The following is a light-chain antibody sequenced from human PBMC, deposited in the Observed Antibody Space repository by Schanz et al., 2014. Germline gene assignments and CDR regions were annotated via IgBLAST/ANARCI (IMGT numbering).Light chain of an antibody. CDR1: SSNIGAGYD. Sequence: QSVLTQPPSVSGAPGQRVTISCTGSSSNIGAGYDVHWYQQLPGTAPKLLIYDSDKRPSGIPDRFSGSKSGTSASLAISGLQSEDEADYYCAAWDDSLNGPVFGGGTKLTVL. J-gene: IGLJ3*02. CDR2: DSD. V-gene: IGLV1-40*01. CDR3: AAWDDSLNGPV.